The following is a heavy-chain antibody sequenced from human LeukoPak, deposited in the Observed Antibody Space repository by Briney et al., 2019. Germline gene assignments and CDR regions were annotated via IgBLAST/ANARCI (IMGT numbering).Heavy chain of an antibody. J-gene: IGHJ4*02. CDR3: AITPGKYSSSERYYFDY. CDR2: IYPGDSDT. Sequence: GESLKISCKGSGYSFTSYWIGWVRQMPGKGLEWMGIIYPGDSDTRYSPSFQGQVTISADKSISTAYLQWSSLKASDTAMYYCAITPGKYSSSERYYFDYWGQGTLVTVSS. CDR1: GYSFTSYW. D-gene: IGHD6-6*01. V-gene: IGHV5-51*01.